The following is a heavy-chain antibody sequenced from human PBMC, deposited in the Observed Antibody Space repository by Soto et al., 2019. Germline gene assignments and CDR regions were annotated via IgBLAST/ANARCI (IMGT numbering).Heavy chain of an antibody. Sequence: GGSLRLSCAASGFTLSSYGMHWVRQAPGKGLEWVAVIWYDGNNKYYGDSVKGRFTISRDNSKNTLYLQMNSLRVEDTAVYYCATPYYYDSSGLDAFDLWGQGTMVTVSS. CDR1: GFTLSSYG. CDR2: IWYDGNNK. V-gene: IGHV3-33*01. CDR3: ATPYYYDSSGLDAFDL. J-gene: IGHJ3*01. D-gene: IGHD3-22*01.